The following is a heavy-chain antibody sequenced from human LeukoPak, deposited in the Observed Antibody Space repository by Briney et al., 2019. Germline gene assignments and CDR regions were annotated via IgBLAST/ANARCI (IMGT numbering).Heavy chain of an antibody. Sequence: GGSLRLSCAASGFTFSSYGMSWVRQAPGKGLEWVSAISGSGGSTYYADSVKGRFTISRDNSKNTLYLQMNSLRAEDTAVYYCAKHMITFGGVIVIYQYYFDYWGQGTLVTVSS. J-gene: IGHJ4*02. CDR3: AKHMITFGGVIVIYQYYFDY. CDR1: GFTFSSYG. CDR2: ISGSGGST. D-gene: IGHD3-16*02. V-gene: IGHV3-23*01.